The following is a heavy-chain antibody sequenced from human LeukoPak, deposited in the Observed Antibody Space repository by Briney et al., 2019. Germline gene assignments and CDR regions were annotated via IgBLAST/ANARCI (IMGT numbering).Heavy chain of an antibody. CDR2: ISGNGGST. D-gene: IGHD2-2*01. V-gene: IGHV3-64D*09. Sequence: GRSLRLSCSASGFTFSSYAIHWVRQAPGKGLEYVSAISGNGGSTYYADSVKGRFTISRDNSKNTLYLQMSNLRTEDTAVYYCVKGWCSSTSCTSHFDFWGQGTLVTVSS. CDR1: GFTFSSYA. J-gene: IGHJ4*02. CDR3: VKGWCSSTSCTSHFDF.